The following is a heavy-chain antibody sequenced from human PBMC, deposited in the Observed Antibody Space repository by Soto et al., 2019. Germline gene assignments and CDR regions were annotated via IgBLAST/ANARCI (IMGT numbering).Heavy chain of an antibody. CDR2: ISGSGLST. CDR1: GFTFSSYA. J-gene: IGHJ4*02. CDR3: AKMTTRRFDY. Sequence: GWSLRLSCAASGFTFSSYAMSWVRQAPGKGLEWVSGISGSGLSTNYADSVKGRFTISRDNSKNTLYLQMNRLRAEDTAVYYCAKMTTRRFDYWGQGTLVTVSS. V-gene: IGHV3-23*01. D-gene: IGHD4-17*01.